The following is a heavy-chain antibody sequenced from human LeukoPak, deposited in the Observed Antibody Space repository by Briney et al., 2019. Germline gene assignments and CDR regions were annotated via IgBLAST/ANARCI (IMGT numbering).Heavy chain of an antibody. CDR1: GFTFSNYA. V-gene: IGHV3-23*01. D-gene: IGHD6-6*01. CDR2: ISSSGGST. Sequence: GGSLRLSCAASGFTFSNYAMSWVRQAPGKGLEWVSAISSSGGSTYYADSVKGRFTISRDNSKNTVYLQMSSLRAEDTAVYYYARLAARPYWGQGTLVTVSS. J-gene: IGHJ4*02. CDR3: ARLAARPY.